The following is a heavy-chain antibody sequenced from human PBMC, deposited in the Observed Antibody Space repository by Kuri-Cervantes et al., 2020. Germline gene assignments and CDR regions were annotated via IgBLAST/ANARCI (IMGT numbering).Heavy chain of an antibody. CDR3: ARDLRGITMVRGDYFDY. CDR2: IKQDGSEK. D-gene: IGHD3-10*01. CDR1: GFTFSSYW. Sequence: GESLKISCAASGFTFSSYWMSWVRQAPGKGLEWVANIKQDGSEKYYVDSVKGRFTISRDNAKNSLYLQMNSLRAEDTAVYYCARDLRGITMVRGDYFDYWGQGTLVTVSS. J-gene: IGHJ4*02. V-gene: IGHV3-7*01.